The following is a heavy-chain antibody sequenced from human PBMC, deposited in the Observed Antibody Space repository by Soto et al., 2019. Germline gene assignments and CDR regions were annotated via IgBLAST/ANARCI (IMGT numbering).Heavy chain of an antibody. V-gene: IGHV3-7*03. Sequence: EGQLVESGGGLVQPGESLRLSCAGSGFTFNSYWMSWVRQAPGKGLEWVAKVQQDGSEKYYVDSVKGRFTISRDNAKNSVYLQMNSLRVADTAVYYCARGGLHRSGYEYYYYYYGLDVWGQGTTVTVAS. J-gene: IGHJ6*02. CDR3: ARGGLHRSGYEYYYYYYGLDV. CDR1: GFTFNSYW. D-gene: IGHD5-12*01. CDR2: VQQDGSEK.